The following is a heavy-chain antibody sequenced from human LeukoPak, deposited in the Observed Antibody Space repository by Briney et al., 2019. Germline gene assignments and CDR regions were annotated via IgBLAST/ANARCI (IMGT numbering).Heavy chain of an antibody. D-gene: IGHD3-3*01. CDR1: GGSVTSTNW. CDR3: EREGGFYRPLDY. CDR2: VHLDGRT. V-gene: IGHV4-4*02. J-gene: IGHJ4*02. Sequence: SETLSLTCDVSGGSVTSTNWWTWVRQPPGKGLEWIGEVHLDGRTNYNPSLKSRLIMSVDLPENHISLKLTAVTAADTAVYYSEREGGFYRPLDYSGQGTLVTVSS.